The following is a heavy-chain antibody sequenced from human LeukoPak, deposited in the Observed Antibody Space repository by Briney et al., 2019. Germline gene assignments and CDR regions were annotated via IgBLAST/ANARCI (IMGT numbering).Heavy chain of an antibody. CDR3: ARANYYYYGMDV. CDR1: GGSISSYY. CDR2: IYYSGST. V-gene: IGHV4-59*12. Sequence: SETLSLTCTVSGGSISSYYWSWIRQPPGKGLEWIGYIYYSGSTNYNPSLKSRVTMSVDTSKNQFSLKLSSVTAADTAVYYCARANYYYYGMDVWGQGTTVTVSS. J-gene: IGHJ6*02.